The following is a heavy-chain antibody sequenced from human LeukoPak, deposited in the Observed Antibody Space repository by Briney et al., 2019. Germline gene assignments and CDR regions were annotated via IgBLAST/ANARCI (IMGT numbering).Heavy chain of an antibody. CDR2: IYYSGST. CDR3: ASDASGSYFWDD. V-gene: IGHV4-39*07. J-gene: IGHJ4*02. CDR1: CGSIRSSSYY. D-gene: IGHD1-26*01. Sequence: SETLSLTCTVSCGSIRSSSYYWGWIRQPPGKGLEWIGSIYYSGSTYYNPSLHSRVTISLDTSKNQLSLKLRSVAAAAAAVYFCASDASGSYFWDDWGQGTLVTVSS.